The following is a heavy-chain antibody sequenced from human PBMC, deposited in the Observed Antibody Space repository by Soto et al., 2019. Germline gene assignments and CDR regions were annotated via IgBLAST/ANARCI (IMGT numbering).Heavy chain of an antibody. CDR2: FSGRSGDT. D-gene: IGHD6-19*01. Sequence: GSLRLSCAASGFTFSSYSMTWVRQAPGKGLEWVSAFSGRSGDTYYAASVKGRFTISGDNSKNTVILEMNNLRAEDTAVYYCARDSSAWPNYFDSWGQGIQVTVSS. CDR1: GFTFSSYS. CDR3: ARDSSAWPNYFDS. V-gene: IGHV3-23*01. J-gene: IGHJ4*02.